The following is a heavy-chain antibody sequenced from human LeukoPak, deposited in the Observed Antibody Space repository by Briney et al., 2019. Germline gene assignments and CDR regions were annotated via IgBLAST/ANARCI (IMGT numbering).Heavy chain of an antibody. J-gene: IGHJ3*02. CDR2: IKQDGSEK. Sequence: GGSLRLSCAASGFTFSSYWMSWVRQAPGKGLEWVANIKQDGSEKYYVDSVKGRFTISRDNAKNSLYLQMNSLRAEDTAVYYCARAATRKVVTYAHDAFDIWGQGTMVAVSS. D-gene: IGHD2-21*02. V-gene: IGHV3-7*01. CDR3: ARAATRKVVTYAHDAFDI. CDR1: GFTFSSYW.